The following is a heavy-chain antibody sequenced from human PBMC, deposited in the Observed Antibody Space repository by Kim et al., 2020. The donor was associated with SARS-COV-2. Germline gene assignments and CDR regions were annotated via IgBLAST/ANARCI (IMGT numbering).Heavy chain of an antibody. CDR2: YDPEDGEI. CDR3: ASGFLNYKILTVPAFDY. Sequence: ASVKVSCKVSGYTLTQLSMHWVRQAPGKGLEYMGGYDPEDGEIIYAQTFQGRVTVTEDRVTDTAYVEVRGLRSEDTAVYFCASGFLNYKILTVPAFDYWGQGTLVTVSS. D-gene: IGHD3-9*01. J-gene: IGHJ4*02. CDR1: GYTLTQLS. V-gene: IGHV1-24*01.